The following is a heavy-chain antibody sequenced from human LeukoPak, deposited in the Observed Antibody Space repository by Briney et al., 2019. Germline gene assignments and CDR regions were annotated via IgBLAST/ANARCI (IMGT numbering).Heavy chain of an antibody. V-gene: IGHV3-53*01. CDR1: GFTVSSNY. CDR3: ARERPWHYYDSSGSLWSSD. J-gene: IGHJ4*02. CDR2: IYSGGSA. D-gene: IGHD3-22*01. Sequence: GGSLRLSCAASGFTVSSNYTSWVRQAPGKGLEWVSVIYSGGSAYYADSVKGRFTISRDNSKNTLYLQMNSLRAEDTAVYYCARERPWHYYDSSGSLWSSDWGQGTLVTVSS.